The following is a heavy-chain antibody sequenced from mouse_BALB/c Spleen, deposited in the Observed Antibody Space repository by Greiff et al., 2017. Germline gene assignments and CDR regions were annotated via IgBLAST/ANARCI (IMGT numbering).Heavy chain of an antibody. D-gene: IGHD1-1*01. Sequence: QVQLKQPGAELVRPGASVKLSCKASGYTFTSYWINWVKQRPGQGLEWIGNIYPSDSYTNYNQKFKDKATLTVDKSSSTAYMQLSSPTSEDSAVYYCTNYVGGAMDYWGQGTSVTVSS. V-gene: IGHV1-69*02. J-gene: IGHJ4*01. CDR3: TNYVGGAMDY. CDR2: IYPSDSYT. CDR1: GYTFTSYW.